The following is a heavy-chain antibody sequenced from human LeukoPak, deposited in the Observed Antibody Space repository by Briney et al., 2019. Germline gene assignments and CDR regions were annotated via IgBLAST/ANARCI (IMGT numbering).Heavy chain of an antibody. D-gene: IGHD3-22*01. Sequence: SETLSLTCAVYGGSFSGYYWSWIRQPPGKGLEWIGYIYYSGSTNYNPSLKSRVTISVDTSKNQFSLKLSSVTAADTAVYYCAREQDYYDSRNNWFDPWGQGTLVTVSS. CDR2: IYYSGST. CDR3: AREQDYYDSRNNWFDP. V-gene: IGHV4-59*01. J-gene: IGHJ5*02. CDR1: GGSFSGYY.